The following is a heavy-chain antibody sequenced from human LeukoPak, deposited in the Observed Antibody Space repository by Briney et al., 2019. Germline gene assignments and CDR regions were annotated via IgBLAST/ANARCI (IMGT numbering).Heavy chain of an antibody. J-gene: IGHJ6*02. D-gene: IGHD3-16*01. Sequence: GGSLRLSCAASGFTFSNYSMNWVRQAPGKGLEWVSSISSSSSYIYYADSVKGRFTISRDSAKNSLYLQMNSLRAEDTAVYYCARAYALAHYYGMDVWGQGTTVTVSS. CDR1: GFTFSNYS. CDR3: ARAYALAHYYGMDV. CDR2: ISSSSSYI. V-gene: IGHV3-21*01.